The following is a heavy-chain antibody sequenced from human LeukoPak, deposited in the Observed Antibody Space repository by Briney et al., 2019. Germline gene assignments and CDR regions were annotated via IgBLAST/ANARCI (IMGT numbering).Heavy chain of an antibody. CDR1: GFSFSTSW. CDR3: AKAEQWLVGNFFDY. CDR2: ISGSGGST. J-gene: IGHJ4*02. Sequence: PGGSLRLSCTASGFSFSTSWMSWVRQAPGKGLEWVSAISGSGGSTYYADSVKGRFTISRDNSKNTLYLQMNSLRAEDTAVYYCAKAEQWLVGNFFDYWGQGTLVTVSS. D-gene: IGHD6-19*01. V-gene: IGHV3-23*01.